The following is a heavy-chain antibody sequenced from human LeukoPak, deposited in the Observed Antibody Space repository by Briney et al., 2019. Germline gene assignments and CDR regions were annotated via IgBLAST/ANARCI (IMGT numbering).Heavy chain of an antibody. CDR2: IYYSGST. V-gene: IGHV4-59*01. J-gene: IGHJ4*02. CDR1: GGSISTYY. D-gene: IGHD2-8*01. Sequence: SETLSLTCTVSGGSISTYYGSWIRQPPGKGLEWIGYIYYSGSTNYSPSLQSRVTISVDTSRNQFSLRLSSVTAADTAMYYCARSGTKTNGFDYWGQGTLVTVSS. CDR3: ARSGTKTNGFDY.